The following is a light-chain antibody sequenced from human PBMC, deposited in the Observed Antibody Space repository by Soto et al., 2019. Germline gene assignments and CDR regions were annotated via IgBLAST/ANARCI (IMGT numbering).Light chain of an antibody. CDR1: SSDVGGYNY. V-gene: IGLV2-14*01. J-gene: IGLJ3*02. CDR2: DVS. Sequence: QSVLTQPASVSGSPGQSLTISCTGTSSDVGGYNYVSWYQQHPGKAPKLMIYDVSDRPSGVSNRFSGSKSGNTASLTISGLQADDEADYYCSSYTSSSTLVFGGGTKLTVL. CDR3: SSYTSSSTLV.